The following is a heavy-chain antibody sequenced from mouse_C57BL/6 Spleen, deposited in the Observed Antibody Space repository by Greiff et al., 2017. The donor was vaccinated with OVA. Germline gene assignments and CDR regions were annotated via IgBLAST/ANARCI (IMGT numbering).Heavy chain of an antibody. Sequence: EVMLVESGGGLVKPGGSLKLSFAAPGFPFSAYGLPWVLRSPEKGLEWFAYIIGGSIPFSYADTVKGRFTISRDNAKNTLFLQMTSLRSEDTAMYYCARSFYYGSSLYYFDYWGQGTTLTVSS. D-gene: IGHD1-1*01. J-gene: IGHJ2*01. CDR2: IIGGSIPF. CDR3: ARSFYYGSSLYYFDY. CDR1: GFPFSAYG. V-gene: IGHV5-17*01.